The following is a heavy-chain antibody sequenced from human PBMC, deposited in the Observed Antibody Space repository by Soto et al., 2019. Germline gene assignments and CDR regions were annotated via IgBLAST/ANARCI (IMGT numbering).Heavy chain of an antibody. Sequence: XXTLSLTCAVYGLSFSGYYLRWIPQPPGKGLEWSGEINHSGSTNYNPSLKSRVTISVDTSKNQFSLKLSPVTAEDTAVYYCARGLDLFDDYYGMDVWGQGTTVTVSS. J-gene: IGHJ6*02. V-gene: IGHV4-34*01. CDR2: INHSGST. CDR3: ARGLDLFDDYYGMDV. D-gene: IGHD2-21*01. CDR1: GLSFSGYY.